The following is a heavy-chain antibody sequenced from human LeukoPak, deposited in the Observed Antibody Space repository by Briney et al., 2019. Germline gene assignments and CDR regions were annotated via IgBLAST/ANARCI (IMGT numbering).Heavy chain of an antibody. Sequence: ASVKVSCKASGYTFTSYGISWVRQAPGQGLEWMGWISAYNGNTNYAQKLQGRVTMTTDTSTSTAYMELRSLRSDDTAVYYCARITRNYDILTGPDPPPYYYYMDVWGKGTTVTVSS. CDR1: GYTFTSYG. D-gene: IGHD3-9*01. CDR2: ISAYNGNT. CDR3: ARITRNYDILTGPDPPPYYYYMDV. J-gene: IGHJ6*03. V-gene: IGHV1-18*01.